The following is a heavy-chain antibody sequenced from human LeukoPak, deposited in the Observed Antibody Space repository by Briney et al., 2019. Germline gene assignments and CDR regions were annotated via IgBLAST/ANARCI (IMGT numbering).Heavy chain of an antibody. D-gene: IGHD5-18*01. J-gene: IGHJ4*02. V-gene: IGHV4-34*01. CDR2: INHSGST. Sequence: SGTLSLTCAVYGGSFSGYYWSWIRQPPGKGLEWIGEINHSGSTNYNPSLKSRVTVSVDTSKNQFSLKLNSVTAADTAVYYCARKGYSYGYFNYWGQGTLVTVSS. CDR3: ARKGYSYGYFNY. CDR1: GGSFSGYY.